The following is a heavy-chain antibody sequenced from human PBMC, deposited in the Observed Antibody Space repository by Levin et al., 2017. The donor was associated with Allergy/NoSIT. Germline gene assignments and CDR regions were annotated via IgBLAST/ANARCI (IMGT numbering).Heavy chain of an antibody. CDR3: AHRHCTSTSCYAGGMFDY. J-gene: IGHJ4*02. CDR1: GFSFSPSGVG. Sequence: GSVPTLFPPPPPLTLTCTFSGFSFSPSGVGVGWIRQPPGKALEWLALIYWDNDKRYNPSLKSRLTITKDTSKNQVVLTMTNMDPVDTATYYCAHRHCTSTSCYAGGMFDYWGQGTLVTVSS. D-gene: IGHD2-2*01. V-gene: IGHV2-5*02. CDR2: IYWDNDK.